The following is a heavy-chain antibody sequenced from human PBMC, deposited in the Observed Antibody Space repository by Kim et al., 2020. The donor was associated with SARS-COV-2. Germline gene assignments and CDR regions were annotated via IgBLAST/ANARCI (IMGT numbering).Heavy chain of an antibody. CDR2: IIPIFGTA. Sequence: SVKVSCKASGGTFSSYAISWVRQAPGQGLEWMGGIIPIFGTANYAQKFQGRVTITADESTSTAYMELSSLRSEDTAVYYCARGLGSGYSPRPLTYYYYGMDVWGQGTTVTVSS. CDR3: ARGLGSGYSPRPLTYYYYGMDV. J-gene: IGHJ6*02. D-gene: IGHD3-22*01. V-gene: IGHV1-69*13. CDR1: GGTFSSYA.